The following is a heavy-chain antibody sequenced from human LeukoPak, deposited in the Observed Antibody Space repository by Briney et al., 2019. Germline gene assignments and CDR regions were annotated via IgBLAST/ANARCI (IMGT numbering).Heavy chain of an antibody. CDR2: INHSGST. Sequence: PSETLSLTCAAYGLTFSGYYWSWVRQPPGKGLEWIGEINHSGSTNYNPSLKSRVTIPVDTSKNQFFLKLNSVTAADTAVYYCRGQQLYDFDYWGQGTLVTVSS. V-gene: IGHV4-34*08. J-gene: IGHJ4*02. CDR1: GLTFSGYY. CDR3: RGQQLYDFDY. D-gene: IGHD6-13*01.